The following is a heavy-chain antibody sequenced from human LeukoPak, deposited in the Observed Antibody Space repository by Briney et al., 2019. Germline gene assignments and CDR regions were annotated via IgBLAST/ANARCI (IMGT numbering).Heavy chain of an antibody. CDR3: ARQFRFCSDGSCSYDAFDL. CDR2: ISNDGSDT. Sequence: GGSLRLSCAASGFTFSNYGMHWVRQAPGKGLEWVAVISNDGSDTYYADSVKGRFTISRDNSKNTLYLQMNSLRPEDTTVYYCARQFRFCSDGSCSYDAFDLWGQGTMVAVSS. V-gene: IGHV3-30*03. CDR1: GFTFSNYG. J-gene: IGHJ3*01. D-gene: IGHD2-15*01.